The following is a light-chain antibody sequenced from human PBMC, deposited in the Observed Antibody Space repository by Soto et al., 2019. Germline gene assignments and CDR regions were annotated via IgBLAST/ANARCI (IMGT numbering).Light chain of an antibody. CDR2: RAS. CDR1: QSISRW. CDR3: QQYDSSPLT. Sequence: PSTLSASVGDRVSITCRASQSISRWVAWYQQKPGTAPNLLIYRASSLQSGVPSRFSGSGSGTEFTLTISSLQPDDFATYYCQQYDSSPLTFGQGTRLEIK. J-gene: IGKJ5*01. V-gene: IGKV1-5*03.